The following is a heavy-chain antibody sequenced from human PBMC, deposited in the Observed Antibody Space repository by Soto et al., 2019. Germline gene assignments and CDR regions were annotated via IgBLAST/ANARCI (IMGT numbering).Heavy chain of an antibody. Sequence: GGSLRLSCVAAGFDFSVYTMNWVRQAPGKGLEWVSGIYGSAAKTFHADSVKGRFTISRDNSKNTLYLQMNSLRAEDTAVYYCAKDRRIDYYYGSGSPSDYWGQGTLVTVSS. V-gene: IGHV3-23*01. CDR3: AKDRRIDYYYGSGSPSDY. D-gene: IGHD3-10*01. J-gene: IGHJ4*02. CDR2: IYGSAAKT. CDR1: GFDFSVYT.